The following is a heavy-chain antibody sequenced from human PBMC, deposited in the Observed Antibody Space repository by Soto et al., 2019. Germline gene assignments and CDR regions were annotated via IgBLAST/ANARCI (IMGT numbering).Heavy chain of an antibody. CDR1: GGSISSYY. CDR3: ARHVNLPLARTGFDS. V-gene: IGHV4-59*08. J-gene: IGHJ4*02. CDR2: IYNIGST. Sequence: SETLSLTCTVSGGSISSYYWSWIRQPPGKGLEWIGYIYNIGSTNYNPSLRSRVTMSIDTSHEQFSLKLSSVAATDTAVYYCARHVNLPLARTGFDSWGRGTLVTVSS. D-gene: IGHD6-19*01.